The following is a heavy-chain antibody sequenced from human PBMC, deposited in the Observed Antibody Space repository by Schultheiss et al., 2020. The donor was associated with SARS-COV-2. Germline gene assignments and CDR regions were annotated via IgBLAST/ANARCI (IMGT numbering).Heavy chain of an antibody. CDR1: GGSFSDYY. D-gene: IGHD6-6*01. CDR2: IYYSGST. CDR3: ARGGSSSSVNYYYYGMDV. Sequence: SQTLSLTCAVYGGSFSDYYWSWIRQPPGKGLEWIGYIYYSGSTNYNPSLKSRVTISVDTSKNQFSLKLSSVTAADTAVYYCARGGSSSSVNYYYYGMDVWGQGTTVTVSS. J-gene: IGHJ6*02. V-gene: IGHV4-59*01.